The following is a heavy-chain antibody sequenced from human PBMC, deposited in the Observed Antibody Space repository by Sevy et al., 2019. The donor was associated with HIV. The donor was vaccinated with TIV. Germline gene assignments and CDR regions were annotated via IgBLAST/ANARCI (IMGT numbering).Heavy chain of an antibody. D-gene: IGHD4-17*01. CDR3: ARAAFYGDYLYYFDY. V-gene: IGHV1-2*06. CDR1: GYTFTGYY. Sequence: GSVKVSCKASGYTFTGYYMHWVRQAPGQGLEWMGRINPNSGGTNYAQNFQGRVTMTRDTSISTAYMELSRLRSDDTAVYYCARAAFYGDYLYYFDYWGQGTLVTVSS. CDR2: INPNSGGT. J-gene: IGHJ4*02.